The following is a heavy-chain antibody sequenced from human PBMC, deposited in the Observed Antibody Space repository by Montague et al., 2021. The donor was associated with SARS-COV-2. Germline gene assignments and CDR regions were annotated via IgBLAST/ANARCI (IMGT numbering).Heavy chain of an antibody. CDR1: GFSLSTSGVG. V-gene: IGHV2-5*02. D-gene: IGHD3-10*01. CDR2: IYWDDDK. J-gene: IGHJ6*02. Sequence: PALEKPTQTLTLTCTFSGFSLSTSGVGVGWIRQPPGKALEWLALIYWDDDKRYSPSLKSRLTITKDTSKNQVVLTMTNIDPVDTATYYCAHSRITMVRGVINYYGMDVWGRGTTVTVSS. CDR3: AHSRITMVRGVINYYGMDV.